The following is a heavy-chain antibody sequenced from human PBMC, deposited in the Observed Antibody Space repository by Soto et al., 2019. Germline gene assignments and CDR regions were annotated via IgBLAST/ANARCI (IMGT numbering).Heavy chain of an antibody. D-gene: IGHD5-12*01. CDR3: ATDRDGYNRTDY. J-gene: IGHJ4*02. V-gene: IGHV1-46*01. CDR2: INPSGGST. CDR1: GYTFTSYY. Sequence: QVQLVQSGAEVKKPGASVKVSCKASGYTFTSYYMHWVRQAPGQGLESMGIINPSGGSTSYAQKFQGRVTMTRDTSTSTVYMELSSLRSEDTAVYYCATDRDGYNRTDYWGQGTLVTVSS.